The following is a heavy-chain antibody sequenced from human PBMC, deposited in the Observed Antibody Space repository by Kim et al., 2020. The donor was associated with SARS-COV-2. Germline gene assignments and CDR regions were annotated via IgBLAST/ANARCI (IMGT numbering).Heavy chain of an antibody. Sequence: SETLSLTCTVSGGSISSGGYYWSWIRQHPGXXXEWIXXIYYSGSTYYNPSLKSRXTISVXTSKNQFSLKLSSVTAADTAVYYCAGDQXTYYXXGWGXXTLVTVSS. CDR1: GGSISSGGYY. J-gene: IGHJ4*02. CDR2: IYYSGST. CDR3: AGDQXTYYXXG. V-gene: IGHV4-31*03. D-gene: IGHD3-10*01.